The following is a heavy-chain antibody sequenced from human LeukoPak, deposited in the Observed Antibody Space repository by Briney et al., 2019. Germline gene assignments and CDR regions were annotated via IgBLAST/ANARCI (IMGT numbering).Heavy chain of an antibody. V-gene: IGHV4-34*01. D-gene: IGHD3-10*01. CDR3: ARRYGSGHRSHGFDP. CDR2: INHSGST. Sequence: PSETLSLTCAVYGGSFSGYYWSWIRQPPGKGLEWIGEINHSGSTNYNPPLKSRVTISVDTSKNQFSLKLSSVTAADTAVYYCARRYGSGHRSHGFDPWGQGTLVTVSS. J-gene: IGHJ5*02. CDR1: GGSFSGYY.